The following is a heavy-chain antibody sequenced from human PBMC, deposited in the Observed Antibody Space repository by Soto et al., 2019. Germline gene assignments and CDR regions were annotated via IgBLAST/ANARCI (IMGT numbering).Heavy chain of an antibody. CDR3: ARDPKGGDLRYFDWLDGGYFDY. CDR1: GFTFSSYA. D-gene: IGHD3-9*01. CDR2: ISYDGSNK. V-gene: IGHV3-30-3*01. Sequence: QVQLVESGGGVVQPGRSLRLSCAASGFTFSSYAMHWVRQAPGKGLEWVAVISYDGSNKYYADSVKGRFTISRDNSKNTLYLQMNSLRAEDTAVYYCARDPKGGDLRYFDWLDGGYFDYWCQGTLVTVSS. J-gene: IGHJ4*02.